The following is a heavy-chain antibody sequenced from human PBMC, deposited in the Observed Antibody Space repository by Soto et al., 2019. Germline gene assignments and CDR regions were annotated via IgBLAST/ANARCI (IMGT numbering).Heavy chain of an antibody. CDR1: GGSFSAYC. D-gene: IGHD3-3*01. CDR3: ARGREQVFGVVGNDY. V-gene: IGHV4-34*01. Sequence: QVQLQQWGAGLLKPSETLSLTCAVYGGSFSAYCWTWIRQPPGKGLEWIGDICQSGNTNYDPSLQSRVTISVDTSKGQFFLNLRSVTAADTAVYYCARGREQVFGVVGNDYWGQGTLVTVSS. J-gene: IGHJ4*02. CDR2: ICQSGNT.